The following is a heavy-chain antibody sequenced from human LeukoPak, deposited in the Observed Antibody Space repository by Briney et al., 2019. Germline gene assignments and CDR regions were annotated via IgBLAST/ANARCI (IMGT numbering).Heavy chain of an antibody. CDR3: ARVRDRSLNNWFDP. Sequence: SETLSLTCTVSGGSMSSYYWSWIRQPPGKRLEWIGYIYYSGNTNSNPSLKSRVTISVDTSKSQFSLNLSSVTAADTAVYYCARVRDRSLNNWFDPWGQGTLVTVSS. CDR2: IYYSGNT. CDR1: GGSMSSYY. J-gene: IGHJ5*02. V-gene: IGHV4-59*01. D-gene: IGHD3-22*01.